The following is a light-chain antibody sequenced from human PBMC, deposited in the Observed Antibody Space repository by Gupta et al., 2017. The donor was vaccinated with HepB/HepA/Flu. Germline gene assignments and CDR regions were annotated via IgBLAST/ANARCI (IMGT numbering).Light chain of an antibody. CDR2: AAS. CDR1: QSISSY. V-gene: IGKV1-39*01. J-gene: IGKJ4*01. CDR3: QQRDSTPRA. Sequence: DIQMTQSPSSLSASVGDRVTITCRASQSISSYLNWYQQKPGKAPKLLIYAASSLQSGVPSRFSGSGSGTDFTLTISRRQPEDFATYYCQQRDSTPRAFGRGTKVDIK.